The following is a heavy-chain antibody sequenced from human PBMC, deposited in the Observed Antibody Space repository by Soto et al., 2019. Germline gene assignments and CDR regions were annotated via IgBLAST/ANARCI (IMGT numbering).Heavy chain of an antibody. CDR1: GFTFSNYD. CDR2: ISYDARKT. V-gene: IGHV3-30*04. J-gene: IGHJ6*02. CDR3: ASSGYDRPVANDHYAMDA. Sequence: QVQLVESGGGVVHPGTSLRLSCVASGFTFSNYDIHWVRQAPGKGLEWVALISYDARKTYYLDSVKGRFTISRSNLKKEMNLPTNSLRPEDTAMYYCASSGYDRPVANDHYAMDAWGQGTSVTVSS. D-gene: IGHD5-12*01.